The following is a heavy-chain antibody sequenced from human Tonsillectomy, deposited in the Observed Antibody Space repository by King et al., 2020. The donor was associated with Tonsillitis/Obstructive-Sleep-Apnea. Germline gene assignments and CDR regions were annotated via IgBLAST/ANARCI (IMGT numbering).Heavy chain of an antibody. CDR1: GFSLTNARMG. V-gene: IGHV2-26*01. J-gene: IGHJ6*02. CDR2: IFSNDDK. Sequence: TLKESGPVVVKPTETLTLTCTVSGFSLTNARMGVSWIRQPPGKALEWLAHIFSNDDKSYSTSQKSRLTISKDTSKSQVVLTMTNLDPVDTATYYCARPVVVTADDHMDVWGQGTTVTVSS. CDR3: ARPVVVTADDHMDV. D-gene: IGHD2-21*02.